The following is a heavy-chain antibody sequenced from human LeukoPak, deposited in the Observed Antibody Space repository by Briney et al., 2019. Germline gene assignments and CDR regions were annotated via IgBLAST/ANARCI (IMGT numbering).Heavy chain of an antibody. J-gene: IGHJ6*03. V-gene: IGHV3-43*02. D-gene: IGHD3-22*01. CDR3: AKDIDTYYYDYYMDV. Sequence: GGSLRLSCAASGFTFDDYAMHWVRQAPGKGLEWVSLISGDGGSTYYADSVKGRSTISRDNSKNSLYLQMNSLRTEDTALYYCAKDIDTYYYDYYMDVWGRGTTVTVSS. CDR2: ISGDGGST. CDR1: GFTFDDYA.